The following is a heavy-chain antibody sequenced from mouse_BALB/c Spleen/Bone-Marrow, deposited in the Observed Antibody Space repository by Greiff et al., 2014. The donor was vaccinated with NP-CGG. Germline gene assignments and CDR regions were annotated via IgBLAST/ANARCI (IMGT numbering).Heavy chain of an antibody. CDR3: ANYYYGSHFDY. CDR1: GFNIKDTY. J-gene: IGHJ2*01. Sequence: VQLQQSGAALVKPGASVKLSCTASGFNIKDTYMHWVKQRPEQGLEWIGRIDPANGNTKYDPKFQGKATITADTSSNIAYLQLSSLTSEDTAVYYCANYYYGSHFDYWGQGTTLTVSS. V-gene: IGHV14-3*02. CDR2: IDPANGNT. D-gene: IGHD1-1*01.